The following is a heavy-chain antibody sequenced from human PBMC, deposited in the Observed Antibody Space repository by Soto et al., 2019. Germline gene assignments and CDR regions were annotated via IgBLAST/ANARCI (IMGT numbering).Heavy chain of an antibody. J-gene: IGHJ6*02. V-gene: IGHV4-4*07. CDR3: ARASGGIDYYGMDV. D-gene: IGHD2-15*01. CDR2: MYAGGST. Sequence: QVQLQESGPRLVKPSETLSLTCTVSGDSISNYYWSWIRQPAGKRPEWIGRMYAGGSTNYNPSLQSRVTMSQDMSKNQVSLELRSVTAADTAVYYCARASGGIDYYGMDVWGQGTTVTVSS. CDR1: GDSISNYY.